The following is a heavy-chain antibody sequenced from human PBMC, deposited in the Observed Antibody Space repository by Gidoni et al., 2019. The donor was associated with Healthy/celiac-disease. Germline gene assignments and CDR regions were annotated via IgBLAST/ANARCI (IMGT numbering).Heavy chain of an antibody. CDR3: ARDPGGGDPPLDY. D-gene: IGHD2-21*01. J-gene: IGHJ4*02. V-gene: IGHV4-30-4*01. CDR2: IYYSGST. Sequence: EWIGYIYYSGSTYYNPSLKSRVTISVDTSKNQFSLKLSSVTAADTAVYYCARDPGGGDPPLDYWGQGTLVTVSS.